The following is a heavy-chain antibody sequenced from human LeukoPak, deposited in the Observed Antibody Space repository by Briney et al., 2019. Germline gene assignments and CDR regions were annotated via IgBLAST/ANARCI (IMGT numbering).Heavy chain of an antibody. CDR3: ARGGLDYDPEGFDY. V-gene: IGHV4-4*07. J-gene: IGHJ4*02. CDR2: IYTSGST. D-gene: IGHD3-22*01. Sequence: SETLSLTCTVSGGSISSYYWSWIRQPAGKGLEWIGRIYTSGSTNYNPSLKSRVTMSVDTSKNQFSLKLNSVTAADTAVYYCARGGLDYDPEGFDYWGQGTLVTVSS. CDR1: GGSISSYY.